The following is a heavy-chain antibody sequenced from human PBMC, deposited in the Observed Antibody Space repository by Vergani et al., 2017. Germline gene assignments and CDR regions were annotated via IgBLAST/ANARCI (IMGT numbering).Heavy chain of an antibody. CDR3: AGGNCSGGSGYCALCAFDV. CDR2: IIPIFGTA. J-gene: IGHJ3*01. V-gene: IGHV1-69*13. CDR1: GYPFTSYG. Sequence: QVQLVQSGAEVKKPGASVKVSCKASGYPFTSYGTSGVRQGPGQGLEWMGGIIPIFGTANYAQKSQGRVTITAAESTSTSYMGLSSLGSEDTAVYYCAGGNCSGGSGYCALCAFDVWGQGTMVTVSS. D-gene: IGHD2-15*01.